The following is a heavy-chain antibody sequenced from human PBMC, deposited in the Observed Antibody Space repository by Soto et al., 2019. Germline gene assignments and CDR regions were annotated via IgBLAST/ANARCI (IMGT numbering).Heavy chain of an antibody. CDR1: GFTFSSYS. CDR2: ISYDGSNK. V-gene: IGHV3-30*18. CDR3: AKDLRGIAVAGTGNYYYGMDV. D-gene: IGHD6-19*01. Sequence: GGSLRLSCAASGFTFSSYSMNWVRQAPGKGLEWVAVISYDGSNKYYADSVKGRFTISRDNSKNTLYLQMNSLRAEDTAVYYCAKDLRGIAVAGTGNYYYGMDVWGQGTTVTVSS. J-gene: IGHJ6*02.